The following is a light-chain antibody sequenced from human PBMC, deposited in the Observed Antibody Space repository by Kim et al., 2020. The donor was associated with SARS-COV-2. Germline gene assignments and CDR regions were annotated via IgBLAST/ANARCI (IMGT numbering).Light chain of an antibody. CDR1: QSISTY. Sequence: SASVGDKVTVTCRASQSISTYLNWFQQKPGKAPKLLMYAASTLQSGVPRRFTGGGSGTDFTVTINSLQPEDFAIYFCQQSYSPPYTFGQGTKLEI. CDR2: AAS. J-gene: IGKJ2*01. CDR3: QQSYSPPYT. V-gene: IGKV1-39*01.